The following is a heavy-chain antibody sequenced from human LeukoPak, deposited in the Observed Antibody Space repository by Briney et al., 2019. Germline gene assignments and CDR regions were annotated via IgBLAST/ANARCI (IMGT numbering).Heavy chain of an antibody. CDR1: GGSISSYY. Sequence: SETLSLTCTVSGGSISSYYWSWIRQPPGKGLEWIGYIYYSGSTNYNPSLKSRVTISVDTSKNQFSLKLSSVTAADTAVYYCASTLGPYYDSSGYYPFDYWGQGTLVTVSS. CDR3: ASTLGPYYDSSGYYPFDY. V-gene: IGHV4-59*12. D-gene: IGHD3-22*01. CDR2: IYYSGST. J-gene: IGHJ4*02.